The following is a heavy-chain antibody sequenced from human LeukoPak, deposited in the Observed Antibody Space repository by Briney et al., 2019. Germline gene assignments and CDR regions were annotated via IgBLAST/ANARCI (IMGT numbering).Heavy chain of an antibody. CDR2: ISVINSGNT. V-gene: IGHV1-18*01. Sequence: ASVKVSCKASGYTFSSYGINWVRQAPGQGLEWMGWISVINSGNTRYAQNFQGRLTMTTDTSTTTAYMELGSLRSDDTAVYYCARDGRIAVAGRRPGHWYFDLWGRGTLVTVSS. CDR3: ARDGRIAVAGRRPGHWYFDL. D-gene: IGHD6-19*01. J-gene: IGHJ2*01. CDR1: GYTFSSYG.